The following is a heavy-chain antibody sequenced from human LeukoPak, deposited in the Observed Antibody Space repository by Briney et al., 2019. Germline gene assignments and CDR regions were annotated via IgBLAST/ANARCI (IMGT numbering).Heavy chain of an antibody. V-gene: IGHV3-66*01. Sequence: GGSLRLSCAASGFTVSNNYMTWVRQAPGKGLEWVSLIYSGGSTYYADSVKGRFTISRDNSKNSLYLQMNSLRAEDTAVYYCARDIAARSGDAFDIWGQGTMVTVSS. CDR3: ARDIAARSGDAFDI. D-gene: IGHD6-6*01. CDR2: IYSGGST. J-gene: IGHJ3*02. CDR1: GFTVSNNY.